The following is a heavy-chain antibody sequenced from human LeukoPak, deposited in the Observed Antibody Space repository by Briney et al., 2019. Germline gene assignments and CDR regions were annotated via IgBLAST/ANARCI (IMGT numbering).Heavy chain of an antibody. CDR2: ISYDGSNK. D-gene: IGHD6-13*01. CDR3: ARDAYSSSWLDY. J-gene: IGHJ4*02. CDR1: GFTFSSYA. Sequence: GGSLRLSCAASGFTFSSYAMHWVRQAPGKGLEWVAVISYDGSNKYYADSVKGRFTTSRDNSKNTLYLQMNSLRAEDTAVYYCARDAYSSSWLDYWGQGTLVTVSS. V-gene: IGHV3-30*04.